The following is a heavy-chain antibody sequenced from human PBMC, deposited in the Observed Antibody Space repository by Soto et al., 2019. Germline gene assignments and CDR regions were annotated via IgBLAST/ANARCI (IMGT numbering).Heavy chain of an antibody. D-gene: IGHD3-16*01. V-gene: IGHV3-48*02. J-gene: IGHJ6*02. Sequence: EVQLVESGGGLVQPGESLRLSCAGSGFTFSSYSMNWVRQAPGKGLEWVAYISSRSSAISYADSVKGRFTISRDNAKNSLYLQMNSLRDEDTAVYYCAREGAGIDVWGQGTTVTVSS. CDR3: AREGAGIDV. CDR2: ISSRSSAI. CDR1: GFTFSSYS.